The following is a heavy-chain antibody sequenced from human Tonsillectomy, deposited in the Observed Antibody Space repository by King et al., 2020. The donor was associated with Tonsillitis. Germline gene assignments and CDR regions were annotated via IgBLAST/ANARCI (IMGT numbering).Heavy chain of an antibody. CDR3: VRVGWELLGYYYYYMDV. CDR2: IYSGGST. CDR1: GFTVSSNY. Sequence: VQLVESGGGLIQPGGSLRLSCAASGFTVSSNYMSWVRQATGKGLEWVSFIYSGGSTYYSDSVKGRFTISRDNSKNTLVFQMNSLRAEDTAVYYCVRVGWELLGYYYYYMDVWGKGTTVTVSS. V-gene: IGHV3-53*01. J-gene: IGHJ6*03. D-gene: IGHD1-26*01.